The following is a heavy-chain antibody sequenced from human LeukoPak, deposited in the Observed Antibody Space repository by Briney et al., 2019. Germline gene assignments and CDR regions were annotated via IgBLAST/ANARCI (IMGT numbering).Heavy chain of an antibody. CDR3: AREHSGYDFPGRDYYYMDV. CDR1: GFTVSSNY. D-gene: IGHD5-12*01. Sequence: GGSLRLSCAASGFTVSSNYMNWVRQAPGKGLEWVSSISSTSRSYIYYADSVKGRFTIPRDNAKNSLYLQMNSLRAEDTAVYYCAREHSGYDFPGRDYYYMDVWGKGTTVTVSS. V-gene: IGHV3-21*01. J-gene: IGHJ6*03. CDR2: ISSTSRSYI.